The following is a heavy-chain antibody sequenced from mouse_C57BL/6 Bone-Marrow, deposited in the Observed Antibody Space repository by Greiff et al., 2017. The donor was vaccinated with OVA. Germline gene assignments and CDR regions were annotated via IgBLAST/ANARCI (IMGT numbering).Heavy chain of an antibody. Sequence: VQLQQPGAELVKPGASVKLSCKASGYTFTSYWMHWVKQRPGQGLEWIGMIHPNSGSTNYNEKFKSKATLTVDKSSSTAYMQLSSLTSEDSAFYYCARRGGYDGVFDYWGQGTTLTVSS. CDR1: GYTFTSYW. CDR2: IHPNSGST. J-gene: IGHJ2*01. D-gene: IGHD2-2*01. V-gene: IGHV1-64*01. CDR3: ARRGGYDGVFDY.